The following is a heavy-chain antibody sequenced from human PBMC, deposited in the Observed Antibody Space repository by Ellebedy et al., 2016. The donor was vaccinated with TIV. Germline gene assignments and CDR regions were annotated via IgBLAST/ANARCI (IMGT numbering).Heavy chain of an antibody. CDR2: INAGNGNT. D-gene: IGHD1-26*01. CDR1: GYTFTSYA. V-gene: IGHV1-3*01. J-gene: IGHJ4*02. Sequence: ASVKVSXXASGYTFTSYAMHWVRQAPGQRLEWMGWINAGNGNTKYSQKFQGRVTITRDTSASTAYMELSSLRSEDTAVYYCARVSWVGATLSDYWGQGTLVTVSS. CDR3: ARVSWVGATLSDY.